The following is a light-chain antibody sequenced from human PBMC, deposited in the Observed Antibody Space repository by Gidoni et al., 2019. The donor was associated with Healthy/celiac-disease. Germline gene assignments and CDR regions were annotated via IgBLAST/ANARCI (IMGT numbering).Light chain of an antibody. J-gene: IGKJ4*01. V-gene: IGKV3-11*01. CDR1: QSVSSY. CDR3: QQRSNWLFT. CDR2: DAS. Sequence: EIVLTQSPATLSWSPGERATLSCRASQSVSSYLAWYQQKPGQAPRLLIYDASNRATGIPARFSGSGSGTDFTLTISSLEPEDFAVYYCQQRSNWLFTFGGGTKVEIK.